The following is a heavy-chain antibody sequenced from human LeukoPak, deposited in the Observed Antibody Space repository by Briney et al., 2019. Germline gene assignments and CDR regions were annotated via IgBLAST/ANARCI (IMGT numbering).Heavy chain of an antibody. V-gene: IGHV1-69*13. CDR2: IIPIFGTA. D-gene: IGHD6-19*01. Sequence: GASVKVSCKASGGTFSSYAISWVRQAPGQGLEWMGGIIPIFGTANYAQKFQGRVTITADESTSTAYMELSSLRSEDTAVYYCARVRLVGIAVAGTPDFDYWGQGTLVTVSS. CDR3: ARVRLVGIAVAGTPDFDY. J-gene: IGHJ4*02. CDR1: GGTFSSYA.